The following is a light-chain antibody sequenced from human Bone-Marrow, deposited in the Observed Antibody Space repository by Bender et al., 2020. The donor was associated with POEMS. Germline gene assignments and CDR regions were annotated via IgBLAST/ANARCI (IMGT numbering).Light chain of an antibody. Sequence: QSVLTQPPSASGTPGQRVTISCSGGSSNIGAHAVNWYQHLPGTAPKLLIYSSHRRPSGVPDRFSGSRSGTSASLAISGLQSEGGADYYCAVWDDSLNGWVVGGGTKLTVL. CDR3: AVWDDSLNGWV. J-gene: IGLJ3*02. CDR2: SSH. V-gene: IGLV1-44*01. CDR1: SSNIGAHA.